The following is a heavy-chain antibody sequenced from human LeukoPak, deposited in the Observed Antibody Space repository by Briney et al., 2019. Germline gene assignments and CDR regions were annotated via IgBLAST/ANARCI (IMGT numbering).Heavy chain of an antibody. CDR2: ISSSSDTI. CDR3: AREVGPTDY. J-gene: IGHJ4*02. CDR1: GFTFSDYS. V-gene: IGHV3-48*01. D-gene: IGHD4-17*01. Sequence: GGSLRLSCAASGFTFSDYSMNWVRQARGKGLEWISYISSSSDTIYYADSVKGRFTISRDNAKNSLFLQMNGLRAEDTAVYYCAREVGPTDYWGQGTLDTVSS.